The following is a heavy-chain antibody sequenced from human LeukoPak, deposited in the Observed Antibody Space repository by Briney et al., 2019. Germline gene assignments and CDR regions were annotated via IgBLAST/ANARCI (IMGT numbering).Heavy chain of an antibody. CDR2: IYYSGST. D-gene: IGHD3-9*01. CDR1: GGSISGSSYY. CDR3: ARGSYDILTGYSTLGEY. J-gene: IGHJ4*02. Sequence: SETLSLTCTVSGGSISGSSYYWGWIRQPPGKGLEWIGSIYYSGSTYYKPSLKSRVTISLDTSKNHFHLKLSSVTAADTAVYYCARGSYDILTGYSTLGEYWGQGTLVTVSS. V-gene: IGHV4-39*02.